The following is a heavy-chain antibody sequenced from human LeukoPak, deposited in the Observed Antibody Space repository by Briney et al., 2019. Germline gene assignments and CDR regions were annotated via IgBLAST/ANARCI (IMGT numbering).Heavy chain of an antibody. CDR1: GYTFNGYY. D-gene: IGHD2-2*03. J-gene: IGHJ3*02. V-gene: IGHV1-2*02. CDR3: ARTLGYCSSSSCYGGDYDVFDI. Sequence: GASVKVSCKASGYTFNGYYMHWVRQAPGQGLEWMGWINTNRGATNYAQKFQGRVTMTRDTAISTAYMELSRLRSDDTAVYYCARTLGYCSSSSCYGGDYDVFDIWGQGTMVTVSS. CDR2: INTNRGAT.